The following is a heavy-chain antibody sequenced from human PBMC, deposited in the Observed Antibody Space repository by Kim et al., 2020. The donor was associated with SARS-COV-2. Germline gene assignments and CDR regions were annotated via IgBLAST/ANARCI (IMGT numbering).Heavy chain of an antibody. D-gene: IGHD7-27*01. J-gene: IGHJ4*02. Sequence: YNPSLKTRVTTSVDTSKNQCSLELSSVTAADTAVYYCARHRSGNWGLFGYWGQGTLVTVSS. CDR3: ARHRSGNWGLFGY. V-gene: IGHV4-39*01.